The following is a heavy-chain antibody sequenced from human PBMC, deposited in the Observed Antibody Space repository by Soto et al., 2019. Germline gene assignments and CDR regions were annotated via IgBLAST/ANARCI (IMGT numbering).Heavy chain of an antibody. CDR1: GNNFNNYF. CDR3: AGDAPPRSGIYYGMDV. Sequence: QVQLVQSGAEVKKPGSSVKVSCKASGNNFNNYFINWVRQVPGQGLEWMGGINPMLRITQYRQQFQGRITVTADRPTGTPDWDLRGLEFEETAVYSCAGDAPPRSGIYYGMDVWGQGTTITVSS. V-gene: IGHV1-69*17. CDR2: INPMLRIT. D-gene: IGHD3-3*01. J-gene: IGHJ6*02.